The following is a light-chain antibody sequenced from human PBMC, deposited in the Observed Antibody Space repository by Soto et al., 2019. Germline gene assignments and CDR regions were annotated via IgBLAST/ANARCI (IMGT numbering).Light chain of an antibody. Sequence: QSALTQPASVSGSPGQSITISCTGTSSDVGGYSYVSWYQQHPGKAPKLMIYDVSNRPSGISNRFSGSKSGNTASLTISGLQAEDEADYYCSSYTSSSTLVFGRGTKVTVL. CDR3: SSYTSSSTLV. CDR1: SSDVGGYSY. V-gene: IGLV2-14*01. J-gene: IGLJ2*01. CDR2: DVS.